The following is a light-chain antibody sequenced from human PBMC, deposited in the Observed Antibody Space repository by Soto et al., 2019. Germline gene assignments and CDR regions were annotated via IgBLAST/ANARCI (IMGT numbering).Light chain of an antibody. CDR3: QQYNNWPPIT. V-gene: IGKV3-15*01. J-gene: IGKJ5*01. CDR2: GAS. CDR1: QSVSNN. Sequence: VMTHSPATLSVSPWEIATLSCRASQSVSNNYLAWYQQKPGQAPRLLIYGASTRATGIPARFSGSGSGTEFTLTISSLQSEDFAVYYCQQYNNWPPITFGHGTRLEIK.